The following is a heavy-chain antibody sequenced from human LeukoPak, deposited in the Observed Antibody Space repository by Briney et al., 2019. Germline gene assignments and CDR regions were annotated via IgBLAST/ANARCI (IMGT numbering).Heavy chain of an antibody. CDR1: GFTFSSYS. Sequence: GGSLRLSCAASGFTFSSYSMNWVRQAPGKGLEWVSSISSSSSYIYYADSVKGRFTISRDNAKNSLYLQMNSLRAEDTAVYYCARLARYSWSPISPLYYYYYMDVWGKGTTVTVSS. CDR2: ISSSSSYI. V-gene: IGHV3-21*04. CDR3: ARLARYSWSPISPLYYYYYMDV. J-gene: IGHJ6*03. D-gene: IGHD1-26*01.